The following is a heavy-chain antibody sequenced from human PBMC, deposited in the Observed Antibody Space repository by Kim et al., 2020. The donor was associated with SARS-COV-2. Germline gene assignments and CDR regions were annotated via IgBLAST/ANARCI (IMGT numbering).Heavy chain of an antibody. V-gene: IGHV1-46*01. J-gene: IGHJ6*02. CDR3: AREWSSIAARPSYYGMDV. Sequence: QGRVTMTRDTSTSTVYMELSSLRSEDTAVYYCAREWSSIAARPSYYGMDVWGQGTTVTVSS. D-gene: IGHD6-6*01.